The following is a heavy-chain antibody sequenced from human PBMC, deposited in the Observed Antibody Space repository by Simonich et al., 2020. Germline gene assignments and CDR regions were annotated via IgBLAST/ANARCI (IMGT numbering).Heavy chain of an antibody. J-gene: IGHJ6*02. CDR3: ARWIAVAGTGAYGMDV. Sequence: EVQLVESGGGLVKPGGSLRLSCAASGFTFSSYSMNWVRQAPGKGLEWVSSISSISSYIYYADSVKGRFTLSRDNAKNSLSLQMNSLMAEDTAVYYCARWIAVAGTGAYGMDVWGQGTTVTVSS. D-gene: IGHD6-19*01. CDR1: GFTFSSYS. CDR2: ISSISSYI. V-gene: IGHV3-21*01.